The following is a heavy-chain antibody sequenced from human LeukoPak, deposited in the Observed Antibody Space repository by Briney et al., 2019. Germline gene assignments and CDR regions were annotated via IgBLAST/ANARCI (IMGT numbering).Heavy chain of an antibody. CDR1: GGSISSGGYY. Sequence: SETLSLTCTVSGGSISSGGYYWSWIRQHPGKGPEWIGYIYYSGSTYYNPSLKSRVTISVDTSKNQFSLKLSSVTAADTAVYYCARDSLSNYPRYFDLWGRGTLVTVSS. CDR3: ARDSLSNYPRYFDL. D-gene: IGHD4-11*01. V-gene: IGHV4-31*03. J-gene: IGHJ2*01. CDR2: IYYSGST.